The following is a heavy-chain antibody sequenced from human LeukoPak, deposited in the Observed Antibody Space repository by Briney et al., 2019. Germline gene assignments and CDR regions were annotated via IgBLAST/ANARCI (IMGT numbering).Heavy chain of an antibody. V-gene: IGHV4-34*01. D-gene: IGHD4-11*01. J-gene: IGHJ4*02. CDR1: GGSLSGYY. CDR3: ARGWSTVDY. Sequence: PSETLSLTCAVYGGSLSGYYWSWIRQPPGKGLEWIGEINHSGSTNYNPSLKSRVTISVDTSKNQFSLKLSSVTAADTAVYYCARGWSTVDYWGQGTLVTVSS. CDR2: INHSGST.